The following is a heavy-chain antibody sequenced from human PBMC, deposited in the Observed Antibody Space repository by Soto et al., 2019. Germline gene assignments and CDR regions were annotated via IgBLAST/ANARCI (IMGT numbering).Heavy chain of an antibody. J-gene: IGHJ4*02. CDR2: ISGSGGST. CDR1: GFTFSSYA. D-gene: IGHD2-21*01. Sequence: GGSLRLSCAASGFTFSSYAMSWVRQAPGKGLEWVSAISGSGGSTYYADSVKGRFTISRDNSKNTLYLQMNSLRAEDTAVYYCAIYSHWAIISPIHDYWGQGTLVTVSS. V-gene: IGHV3-23*01. CDR3: AIYSHWAIISPIHDY.